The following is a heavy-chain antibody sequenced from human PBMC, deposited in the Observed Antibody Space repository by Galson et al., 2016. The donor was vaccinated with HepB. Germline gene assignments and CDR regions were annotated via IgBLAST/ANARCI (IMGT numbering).Heavy chain of an antibody. CDR2: ISDDGIRK. D-gene: IGHD1-14*01. Sequence: SLRLSCATSGFRFSGHGMHWVRQAPGKGLQWVAFISDDGIRKYYADSVRGRFIISRDYFKDTVYLQMNSLRPEDTAFYYCARDRTGAWSLDYWGQGALVTVSS. V-gene: IGHV3-30*03. J-gene: IGHJ4*02. CDR3: ARDRTGAWSLDY. CDR1: GFRFSGHG.